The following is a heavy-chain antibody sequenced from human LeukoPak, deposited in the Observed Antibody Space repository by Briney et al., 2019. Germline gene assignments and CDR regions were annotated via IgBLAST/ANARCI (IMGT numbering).Heavy chain of an antibody. J-gene: IGHJ6*02. V-gene: IGHV3-33*01. CDR1: GFTFSSYG. D-gene: IGHD3/OR15-3a*01. CDR3: ARVAFGLYVMDV. Sequence: GGSLRLSCAASGFTFSSYGMHWVRQAPGKGLEWVAVIWYDGSNQYYADSVKGRFTISRDNSKNTLFLQMNSLRADDTAVYYCARVAFGLYVMDVWGQGTTVTVSS. CDR2: IWYDGSNQ.